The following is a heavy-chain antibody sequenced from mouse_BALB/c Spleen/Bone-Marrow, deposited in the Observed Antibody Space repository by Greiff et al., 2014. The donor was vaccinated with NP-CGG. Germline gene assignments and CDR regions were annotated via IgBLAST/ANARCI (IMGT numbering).Heavy chain of an antibody. CDR2: IYPYNGVT. V-gene: IGHV1S29*02. CDR3: GRMRRDY. J-gene: IGHJ2*01. CDR1: GYTFTDYN. Sequence: VQLQQSGPELVKPGASVKISCKASGYTFTDYNMHWVKQSHGKSLEWIGYIYPYNGVTGYNQKFKSKATLTVGKSPSTAYMKLRSLTTEDTAVYYCGRMRRDYWGKSTTLPVTS.